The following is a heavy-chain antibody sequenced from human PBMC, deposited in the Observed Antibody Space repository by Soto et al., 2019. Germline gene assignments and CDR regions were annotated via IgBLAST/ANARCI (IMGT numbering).Heavy chain of an antibody. J-gene: IGHJ4*02. D-gene: IGHD6-13*01. CDR1: GFTFSSYG. Sequence: QVQLVESGGGVVQPGRSLRLSCAASGFTFSSYGMHWVRQAPGKGLEWVAVIWYDGSNKYYADSVKGRFTISRDNSKHTLYLQMNSLRAEDTAVYYCAGGPSSIPAAGMTAWGQGTLVTVSS. V-gene: IGHV3-33*01. CDR2: IWYDGSNK. CDR3: AGGPSSIPAAGMTA.